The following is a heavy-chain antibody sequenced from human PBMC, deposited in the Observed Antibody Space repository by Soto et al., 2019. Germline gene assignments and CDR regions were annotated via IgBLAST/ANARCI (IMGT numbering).Heavy chain of an antibody. V-gene: IGHV3-23*01. CDR2: ISTSAGNT. J-gene: IGHJ4*02. D-gene: IGHD1-26*01. Sequence: GVSLRLSCAASEFTFSSYAMTWVRLAPGKGLEWVSSISTSAGNTYYADSVKGRFTISRDNSKNTLYLQMNSLRADDTAVYYCAKSGSHSYFDYWGQGTLVTVSS. CDR1: EFTFSSYA. CDR3: AKSGSHSYFDY.